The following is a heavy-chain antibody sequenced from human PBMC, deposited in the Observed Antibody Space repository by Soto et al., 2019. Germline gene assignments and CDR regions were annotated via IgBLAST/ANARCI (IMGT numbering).Heavy chain of an antibody. CDR3: ARGNMDV. J-gene: IGHJ6*02. D-gene: IGHD1-1*01. V-gene: IGHV3-30-3*01. CDR2: TSKDGINT. Sequence: QVQLVESGGGVVQPGRSLRLSCAASASTLSKFAMHWVRQAPGKGLEWVAVTSKDGINTYYADSVKGRFTISRDNSKSTIYLQMNSLRTEDTALYYCARGNMDVWGQGTTVTVSS. CDR1: ASTLSKFA.